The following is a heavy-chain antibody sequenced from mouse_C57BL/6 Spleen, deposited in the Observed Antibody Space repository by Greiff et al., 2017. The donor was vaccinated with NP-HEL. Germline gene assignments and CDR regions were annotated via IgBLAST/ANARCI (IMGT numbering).Heavy chain of an antibody. Sequence: EVMLVESGGGLVKPGGSLKLSCAASGFTFSSYAMSWVRQTPEKRLEWVATISDGGSYTYYPDNVKGRFTISRDNAKNNLYLQMSHLKSEDTAMYYCARDQDGYYGEVWFAYWGQGTLVTVSA. CDR2: ISDGGSYT. D-gene: IGHD2-3*01. J-gene: IGHJ3*01. CDR1: GFTFSSYA. V-gene: IGHV5-4*01. CDR3: ARDQDGYYGEVWFAY.